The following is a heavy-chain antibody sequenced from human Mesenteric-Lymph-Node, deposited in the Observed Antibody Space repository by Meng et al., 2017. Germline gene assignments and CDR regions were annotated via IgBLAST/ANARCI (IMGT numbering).Heavy chain of an antibody. V-gene: IGHV4-39*07. CDR2: IYHSGST. CDR3: ARGYGDGYESNWFDP. Sequence: SETLSLTCTVSGGSISSSTYCWGWIRQPPGKGLEWIGEIYHSGSTNYNPSLKSRVTISVDKSKNQFSLKLSSVTAADTAVYYCARGYGDGYESNWFDPWGQGTLVTVSS. J-gene: IGHJ5*02. CDR1: GGSISSSTYC. D-gene: IGHD2-21*02.